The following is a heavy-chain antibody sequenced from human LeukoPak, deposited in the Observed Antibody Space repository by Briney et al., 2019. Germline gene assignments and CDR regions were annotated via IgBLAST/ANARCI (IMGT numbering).Heavy chain of an antibody. V-gene: IGHV6-1*01. J-gene: IGHJ4*02. CDR2: TYYRSKWNN. CDR1: GDSVSSNSAA. CDR3: ARGEVGADQTI. Sequence: SQTLSLTCAISGDSVSSNSAAWSWIRQSPSRGLEWLGRTYYRSKWNNNYAISVKSRITINPDTSKNQFSLKLSSVTAADTAVYYCARGEVGADQTIWGQGTLVTVSS. D-gene: IGHD1-26*01.